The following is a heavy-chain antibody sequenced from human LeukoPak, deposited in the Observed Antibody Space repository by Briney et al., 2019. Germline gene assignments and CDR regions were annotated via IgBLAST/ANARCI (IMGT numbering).Heavy chain of an antibody. CDR3: ARASSLYWGGFDP. V-gene: IGHV4-61*02. J-gene: IGHJ5*02. CDR1: GGSISSGSYY. D-gene: IGHD3-16*01. CDR2: IYTSGST. Sequence: SQTLSLTCTVSGGSISSGSYYWSWIRQPAGKGLEWIGRIYTSGSTNYNPSLKSRVTISVDTSKNQFSLKLSSVTAADTAVYYCARASSLYWGGFDPWGQGTLATVSS.